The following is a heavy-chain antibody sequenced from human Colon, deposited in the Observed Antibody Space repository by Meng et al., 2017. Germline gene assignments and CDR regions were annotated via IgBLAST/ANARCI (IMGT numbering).Heavy chain of an antibody. J-gene: IGHJ5*02. CDR1: GASVSSDSHY. Sequence: QVHLQGPGPGLLRPSETLSLTFTVSGASVSSDSHYWSWIRQSPGKGLEWIGYIYYTGNTNYNPSLASRVSMSLDTSKNHFSLHLTSVTAADTAIYYCARVNGDFDEAWFDPWGQGTLVTVSS. V-gene: IGHV4-61*03. CDR2: IYYTGNT. D-gene: IGHD4-17*01. CDR3: ARVNGDFDEAWFDP.